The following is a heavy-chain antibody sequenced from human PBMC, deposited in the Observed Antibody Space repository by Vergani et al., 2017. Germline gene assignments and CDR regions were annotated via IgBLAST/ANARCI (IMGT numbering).Heavy chain of an antibody. CDR2: IYTSGST. CDR1: GGSISSYY. Sequence: QVQLQESGPGLVKPSETLSLTCTVSGGSISSYYWSWIRQPAGKGLEWIGRIYTSGSTNYNPSLKSRVTMSVDTSKNQFSLKLSSVTAADTAVYYCAGEGPAAIGGHWFDPGAREPWSPSPQ. D-gene: IGHD2-2*02. V-gene: IGHV4-4*07. CDR3: AGEGPAAIGGHWFDP. J-gene: IGHJ5*02.